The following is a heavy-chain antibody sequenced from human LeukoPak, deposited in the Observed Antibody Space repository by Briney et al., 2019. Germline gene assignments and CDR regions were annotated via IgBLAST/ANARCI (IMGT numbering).Heavy chain of an antibody. D-gene: IGHD4-17*01. CDR1: GGTFSSYA. J-gene: IGHJ4*02. CDR3: ARVNRWDYGDYVDY. Sequence: SVKVSCKASGGTFSSYAISWVRQAPGQGLEWMGRIIPILGIANYAQKFQGRVTITADKSTSTAYMELSSLRSEDTAVYYCARVNRWDYGDYVDYWGQGTLVAVSS. V-gene: IGHV1-69*04. CDR2: IIPILGIA.